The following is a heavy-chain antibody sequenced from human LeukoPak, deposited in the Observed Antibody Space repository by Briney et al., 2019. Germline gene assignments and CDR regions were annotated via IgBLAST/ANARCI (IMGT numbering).Heavy chain of an antibody. Sequence: GGSLRLSCAASGFTFSSYEMNWVRQAPGKGLEWVSGLSGSGDGQFYADSVEGRFTISRDISNNIWYLQMNSLRAEDTAVYYCAKGCQCPSGLSSWFDPRGQGTLVTVSS. J-gene: IGHJ5*02. V-gene: IGHV3-23*01. CDR2: LSGSGDGQ. D-gene: IGHD1-14*01. CDR1: GFTFSSYE. CDR3: AKGCQCPSGLSSWFDP.